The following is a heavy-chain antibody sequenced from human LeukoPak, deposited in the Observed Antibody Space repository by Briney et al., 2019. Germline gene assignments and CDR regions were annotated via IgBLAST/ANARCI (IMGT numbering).Heavy chain of an antibody. CDR1: GGSIRTYF. CDR2: ISYSGST. D-gene: IGHD5/OR15-5a*01. V-gene: IGHV4-59*01. CDR3: ARGLRPRDYYYYALDV. Sequence: SETLSLTCTVSGGSIRTYFWSWIRQPPGKGLEWIGCISYSGSTDYNPPLKSRLTMSVDTSKNQFSLKLSSVTAADTAMYYCARGLRPRDYYYYALDVWGPGTTVTVSS. J-gene: IGHJ6*01.